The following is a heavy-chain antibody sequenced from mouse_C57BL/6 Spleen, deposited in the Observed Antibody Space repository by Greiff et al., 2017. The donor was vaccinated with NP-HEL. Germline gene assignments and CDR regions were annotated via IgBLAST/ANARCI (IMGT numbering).Heavy chain of an antibody. J-gene: IGHJ2*01. CDR2: ISDGGSYT. CDR1: GFTFSSYA. CDR3: ARDVGPGDY. D-gene: IGHD4-1*01. Sequence: EVQGVESGGGLVKPGGSLKLSCAASGFTFSSYAMSWVRRTPEKRLEWVATISDGGSYTYYPDNVKGRFTISRDNAKNNLYLQMSHLKSEDTAMYYCARDVGPGDYWGQGTTLTVSS. V-gene: IGHV5-4*01.